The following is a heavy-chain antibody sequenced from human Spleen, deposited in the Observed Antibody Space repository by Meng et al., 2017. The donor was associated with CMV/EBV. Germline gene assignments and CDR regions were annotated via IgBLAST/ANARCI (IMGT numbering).Heavy chain of an antibody. D-gene: IGHD5-24*01. CDR2: IYLDDDK. CDR1: ASTLSTSGMG. Sequence: INSNESGPMLTNPTHPLTLTCTFSASTLSTSGMGVARLLVPPGEALEWIELIYLDDDKLYSTSLKSRLTITKDTSKNQVVLTMTNMDPVDTATYYCARSDGYPDYWGQGTLVTVSS. J-gene: IGHJ4*02. V-gene: IGHV2-5*02. CDR3: ARSDGYPDY.